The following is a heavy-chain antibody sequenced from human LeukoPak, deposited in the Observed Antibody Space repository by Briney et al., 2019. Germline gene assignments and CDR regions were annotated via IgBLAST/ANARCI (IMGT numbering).Heavy chain of an antibody. J-gene: IGHJ5*02. V-gene: IGHV4-59*01. CDR2: IYYSGST. D-gene: IGHD1/OR15-1a*01. CDR1: GGSISSLY. Sequence: SETLSLTCAVSGGSISSLYWNWIRQPPGKGLEWIGYIYYSGSTNYNPFLKSRVTISVDTSKNQFSLKLSSVTAADTAIYYCAKNNGGARNHWFDPWGQGTLVTVSS. CDR3: AKNNGGARNHWFDP.